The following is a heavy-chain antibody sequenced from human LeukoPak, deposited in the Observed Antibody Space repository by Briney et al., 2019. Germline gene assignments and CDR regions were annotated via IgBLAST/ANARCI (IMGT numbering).Heavy chain of an antibody. J-gene: IGHJ4*02. Sequence: GRSLRLSCAASGFTFSSYGMHWVRQAPGKGLEWVAVIWYDGSNKYYADSVKGRFTISRDNAKNSLYLQMNSLRAEDTAVYYCARGWYDILTGWYYFDYWGQGTLVTVSP. CDR3: ARGWYDILTGWYYFDY. CDR2: IWYDGSNK. D-gene: IGHD3-9*01. V-gene: IGHV3-33*01. CDR1: GFTFSSYG.